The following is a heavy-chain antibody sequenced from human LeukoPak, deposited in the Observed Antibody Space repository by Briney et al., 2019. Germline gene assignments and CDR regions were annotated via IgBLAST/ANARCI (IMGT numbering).Heavy chain of an antibody. CDR3: GREGGDNSGTAFDI. CDR2: IYSGGRT. V-gene: IGHV3-66*01. J-gene: IGHJ3*02. CDR1: GFTVSTNY. D-gene: IGHD3-22*01. Sequence: GGSLRLSCAASGFTVSTNYMSWVRQAPGKGLEWVSVIYSGGRTYYADSVKGRFTISRDNSRSTLFLQMNSLRAEDTAVYYCGREGGDNSGTAFDIWGQGTMVTVSS.